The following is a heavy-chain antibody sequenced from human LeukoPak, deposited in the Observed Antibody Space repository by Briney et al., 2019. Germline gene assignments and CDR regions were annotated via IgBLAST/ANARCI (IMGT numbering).Heavy chain of an antibody. V-gene: IGHV3-7*03. J-gene: IGHJ6*04. Sequence: GGSLRLSCSTSGFTFSSYWMSWVRQAPGKGLEWVAGIKEDGSETYYLDAVRGRFTISRDNAQNSLYLQMNSLRAEDTAVYYCARDDGSGSSRVYYYYYYGMDVWGKGTTVTVSS. D-gene: IGHD3-10*01. CDR3: ARDDGSGSSRVYYYYYYGMDV. CDR2: IKEDGSET. CDR1: GFTFSSYW.